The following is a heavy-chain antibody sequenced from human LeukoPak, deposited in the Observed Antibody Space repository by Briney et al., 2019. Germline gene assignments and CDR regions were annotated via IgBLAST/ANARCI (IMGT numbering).Heavy chain of an antibody. Sequence: GGSLRLSCAASGFTFSSYWMSWVRQAPGKGLEWVANIKQDGSEKYYVDSVKGRFTISRDNAKNSLYLQMNSLRAEDTAVYYCASPLRLNYYDSRMDYWRQGTLVTVSS. J-gene: IGHJ4*02. CDR3: ASPLRLNYYDSRMDY. CDR2: IKQDGSEK. CDR1: GFTFSSYW. V-gene: IGHV3-7*01. D-gene: IGHD3-22*01.